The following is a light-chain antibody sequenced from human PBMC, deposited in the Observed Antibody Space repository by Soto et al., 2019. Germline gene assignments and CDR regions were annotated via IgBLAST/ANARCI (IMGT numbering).Light chain of an antibody. V-gene: IGKV3-20*01. CDR2: GGS. CDR3: QQYGSSPWT. J-gene: IGKJ1*01. CDR1: QTVSSSY. Sequence: ELVLTQSPGTLSLSPGERATLSCRASQTVSSSYLAWYQQKPGQAPRLLIYGGSIRATGIPDRFSGSGSGTDFTLTISRLEPEDFAVYYCQQYGSSPWTFGQGTKVEIK.